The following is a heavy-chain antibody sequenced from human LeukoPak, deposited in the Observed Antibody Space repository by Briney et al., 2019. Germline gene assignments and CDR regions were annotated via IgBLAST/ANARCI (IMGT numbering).Heavy chain of an antibody. CDR2: IQSKTDGGTR. CDR1: GFTFSNAW. Sequence: PGGTLCLSRGVSGFTFSNAWMRWVRHAPGKGLEWVGRIQSKTDGGTRDYAAPVKGRFTISRDDSKSTLYLQMNSLKTEDTAVYYCTTGLYVWGSDRPLDYWGQGTLVTVSS. J-gene: IGHJ4*02. CDR3: TTGLYVWGSDRPLDY. D-gene: IGHD3-16*02. V-gene: IGHV3-15*01.